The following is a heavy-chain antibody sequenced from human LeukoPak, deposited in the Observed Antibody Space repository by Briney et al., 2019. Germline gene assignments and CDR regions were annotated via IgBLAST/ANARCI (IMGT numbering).Heavy chain of an antibody. CDR3: VREGSLWMNWFDP. D-gene: IGHD2-21*01. Sequence: SETLSLTCTVSGGSISSYYWSWIRQPPGKGLEWIGYIYYSGSTNYNPSLKSRVTISVDTSKNQFSLKLSSVTAADTAVYYCVREGSLWMNWFDPWGQGTLVTASS. V-gene: IGHV4-59*01. J-gene: IGHJ5*02. CDR1: GGSISSYY. CDR2: IYYSGST.